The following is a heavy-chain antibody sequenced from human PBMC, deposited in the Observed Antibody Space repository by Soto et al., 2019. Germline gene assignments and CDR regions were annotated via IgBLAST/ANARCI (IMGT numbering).Heavy chain of an antibody. J-gene: IGHJ3*02. CDR1: GGTFSSYA. D-gene: IGHD3-10*01. CDR2: IIPIFGTA. Sequence: SVKVSCKASGGTFSSYAISWVRQAPGQGLEWMGGIIPIFGTANYAQKFQGRVTITADESTTTAYMELSNLRSEDTAMYYGARKAESYGFEIWGQGTRVTVSS. CDR3: ARKAESYGFEI. V-gene: IGHV1-69*13.